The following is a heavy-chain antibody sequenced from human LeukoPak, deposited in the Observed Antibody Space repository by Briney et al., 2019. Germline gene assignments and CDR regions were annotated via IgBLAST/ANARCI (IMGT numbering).Heavy chain of an antibody. Sequence: ASVKVSCKASGYTFTSYGIRWVREAPGQGLEWMEWISAYNGNTNYAQKLQGRVTMTTDTSTSTAYMELRSLRSDDTAVYYCATVTVAGSFDYWGQGTLVTVSS. D-gene: IGHD6-19*01. CDR2: ISAYNGNT. V-gene: IGHV1-18*01. CDR1: GYTFTSYG. J-gene: IGHJ4*02. CDR3: ATVTVAGSFDY.